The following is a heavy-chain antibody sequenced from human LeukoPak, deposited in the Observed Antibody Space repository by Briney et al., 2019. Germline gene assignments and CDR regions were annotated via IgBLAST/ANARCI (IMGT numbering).Heavy chain of an antibody. D-gene: IGHD2-15*01. V-gene: IGHV3-30*04. CDR1: GFTFSSYA. Sequence: GGSLRLSCAASGFTFSSYAMHWVRQAPGKGLEWVAVISNDGRNTYYADSVKGRFTISRDNSKNTLYLQMNSLRPEDTAVYYCAREPYCSSSSCQTTDYWGQGTLVTVSS. J-gene: IGHJ4*02. CDR2: ISNDGRNT. CDR3: AREPYCSSSSCQTTDY.